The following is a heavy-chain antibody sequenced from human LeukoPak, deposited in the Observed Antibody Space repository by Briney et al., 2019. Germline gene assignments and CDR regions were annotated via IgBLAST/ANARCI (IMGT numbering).Heavy chain of an antibody. CDR3: ARAGRTHSSSWYGLGY. D-gene: IGHD6-13*01. V-gene: IGHV1-2*02. CDR1: GDTFNNHA. CDR2: INPNSGGT. J-gene: IGHJ4*02. Sequence: ASVKVSCEASGDTFNNHALNWLRQVPGQGLEWMGWINPNSGGTNHAQKFQGRVTMTRDTSISTAYMELSRLRSDDTAVYYCARAGRTHSSSWYGLGYWGQGTLVTVSS.